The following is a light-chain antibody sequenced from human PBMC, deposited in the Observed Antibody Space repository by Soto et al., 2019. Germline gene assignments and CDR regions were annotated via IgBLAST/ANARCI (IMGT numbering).Light chain of an antibody. Sequence: VVLTQFPGTLSLSPGETATLSCGASQRVSNNFLGWYQQKPGLPPRLLIYDATSRANGIPERFSGRGSGTHFTLTISRLEHEDFAVYYCQQYGSTPWTFGRGTKVDIK. V-gene: IGKV3D-20*01. CDR2: DAT. CDR3: QQYGSTPWT. CDR1: QRVSNNF. J-gene: IGKJ1*01.